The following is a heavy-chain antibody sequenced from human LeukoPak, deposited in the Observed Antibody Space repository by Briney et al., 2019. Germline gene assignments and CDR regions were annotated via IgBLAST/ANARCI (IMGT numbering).Heavy chain of an antibody. CDR3: ARDAHYDFWSGDSSGTFDI. Sequence: ASVKVSCKASGYTFTSYDINWVRQATGQGLEWMGWMNPNSGNTGYAQKFQGRVTITRNTSISTAYMEPSSLRSEDTAVYYCARDAHYDFWSGDSSGTFDIWGQGTMVTVSS. CDR2: MNPNSGNT. D-gene: IGHD3-3*01. J-gene: IGHJ3*02. V-gene: IGHV1-8*03. CDR1: GYTFTSYD.